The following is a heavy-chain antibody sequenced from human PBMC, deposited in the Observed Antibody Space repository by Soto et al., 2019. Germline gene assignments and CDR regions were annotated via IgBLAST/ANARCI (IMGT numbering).Heavy chain of an antibody. D-gene: IGHD6-19*01. J-gene: IGHJ6*02. CDR2: ISYDGSNK. Sequence: QVQLVESGGGVVQPGRSLRLSCAASGFTFSSYGMHWVRQAPGKGLEWVAVISYDGSNKYYADSVKGRFTISRDNSKNTLYLQMNRLRAEDTAVYYCAKDRAGYNSYGLDVWGQGTTVTVSS. CDR1: GFTFSSYG. V-gene: IGHV3-30*18. CDR3: AKDRAGYNSYGLDV.